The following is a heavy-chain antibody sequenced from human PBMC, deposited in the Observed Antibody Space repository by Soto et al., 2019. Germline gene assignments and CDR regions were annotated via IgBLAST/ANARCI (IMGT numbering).Heavy chain of an antibody. V-gene: IGHV3-33*01. CDR2: IPDDGRYQ. Sequence: QVQLVESGGGVVQPGRSLRLSCAVSGCTFRNYGMHWVRQAPGKGLEWVEVIPDDGRYQYYADSVKSRFTISRNNSMNKLYLQLNSLRAEETAVYYCVRDDDNDDNGIDYWGQGTLVTVSS. J-gene: IGHJ4*02. CDR3: VRDDDNDDNGIDY. CDR1: GCTFRNYG. D-gene: IGHD1-1*01.